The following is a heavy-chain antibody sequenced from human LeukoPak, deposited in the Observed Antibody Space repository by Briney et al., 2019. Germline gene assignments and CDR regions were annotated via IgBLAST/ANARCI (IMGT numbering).Heavy chain of an antibody. Sequence: ASETLSLTCTVSGGSISSGDYYWSWIRQPPGKGLEWIGYIYYSGSTYYNPSLKSRVTISVDTSKNQFSLQLNSVTPEDTAVYYCARGTGGYYDSSGFYFDYWGQGALVTVSS. CDR2: IYYSGST. J-gene: IGHJ4*02. V-gene: IGHV4-30-4*08. CDR1: GGSISSGDYY. D-gene: IGHD3-22*01. CDR3: ARGTGGYYDSSGFYFDY.